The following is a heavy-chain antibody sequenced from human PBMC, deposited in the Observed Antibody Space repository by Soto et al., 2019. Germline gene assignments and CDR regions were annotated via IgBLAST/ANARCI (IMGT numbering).Heavy chain of an antibody. CDR2: ISGSGGST. J-gene: IGHJ2*01. CDR1: GFTFSSYA. V-gene: IGHV3-23*01. D-gene: IGHD6-6*01. Sequence: EVQLLESGGGLVQPGGSLRLSCAASGFTFSSYAMSWVRQAPGKGLEWVSAISGSGGSTYYADSVKGRFTISRDNSKNPLYLQMNSLRAEDTAVYYCAKGVEQLGDFDLWGRGTLVTVSS. CDR3: AKGVEQLGDFDL.